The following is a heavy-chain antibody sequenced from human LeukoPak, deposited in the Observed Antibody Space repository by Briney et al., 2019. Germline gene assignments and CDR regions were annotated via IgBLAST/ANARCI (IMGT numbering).Heavy chain of an antibody. CDR2: IYSSGST. J-gene: IGHJ4*02. CDR1: GGSISSYY. D-gene: IGHD3-9*01. Sequence: PSETLSLTRTVSGGSISSYYWSWIRQPPGKGLEWIGYIYSSGSTNYNPSLKGRVTISVDKSKNQFSLKLSSVTAADTAVYYCAANFDWLSGGFDYWGQGTLVTVSS. CDR3: AANFDWLSGGFDY. V-gene: IGHV4-59*12.